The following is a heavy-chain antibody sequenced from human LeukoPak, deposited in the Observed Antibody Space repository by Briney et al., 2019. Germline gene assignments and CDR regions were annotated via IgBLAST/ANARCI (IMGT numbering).Heavy chain of an antibody. CDR2: INPNSGGT. D-gene: IGHD4-17*01. V-gene: IGHV1-2*02. J-gene: IGHJ3*02. CDR1: GYTFTGYY. Sequence: ASVKVSCKASGYTFTGYYMHWVRQAPGQGLEWMGWINPNSGGTNYAQKFQGRVTMTRDTSISTAYMELSSLRSEDTAVYYCAITKVTNDAFDIWGQGTMVTVSS. CDR3: AITKVTNDAFDI.